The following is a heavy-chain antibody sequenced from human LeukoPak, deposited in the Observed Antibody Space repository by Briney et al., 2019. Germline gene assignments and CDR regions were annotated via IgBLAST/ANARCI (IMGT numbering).Heavy chain of an antibody. D-gene: IGHD2-2*01. Sequence: SGPTLVKPTQTLTLTCTFSGFSLSTSGVGVGWIRQPPGKALEWLALIYWNDDKRYSPSLKSRLTITKDTSKNQVVLTMTNMDPVDTAAYYCARRYCSSTSCPPPNQGNYYYYGMDVWGQGTTVTVSS. V-gene: IGHV2-5*01. CDR2: IYWNDDK. CDR1: GFSLSTSGVG. CDR3: ARRYCSSTSCPPPNQGNYYYYGMDV. J-gene: IGHJ6*02.